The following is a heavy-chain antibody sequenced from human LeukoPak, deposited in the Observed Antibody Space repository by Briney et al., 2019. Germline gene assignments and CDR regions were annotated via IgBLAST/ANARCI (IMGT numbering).Heavy chain of an antibody. V-gene: IGHV3-21*01. CDR1: GFTFSSYS. D-gene: IGHD5-12*01. CDR3: ARDRIVDIVARDAFDI. CDR2: ISSSSSYI. Sequence: KPGGSLRLSCAASGFTFSSYSMNWVRQAPGKGLEWVSSISSSSSYIYYADSVKGRFTISRDNAKNSLYLQMNSLRAEDTAVYYCARDRIVDIVARDAFDIWGQGTMVTVSS. J-gene: IGHJ3*02.